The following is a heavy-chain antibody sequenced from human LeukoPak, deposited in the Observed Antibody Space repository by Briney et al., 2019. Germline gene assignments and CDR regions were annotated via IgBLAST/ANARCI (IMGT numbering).Heavy chain of an antibody. J-gene: IGHJ3*02. V-gene: IGHV1-69*05. CDR3: ARVQTTYCSSTSCHDAFDI. Sequence: SVKVSCKASGGTFSSYAISWVRQAPGQGLEWMGGIIPIFGTANYAQKFQGRVTITTDESTSTAYMELSSLRSEDTAVYYCARVQTTYCSSTSCHDAFDIWGQGTMVTVSS. D-gene: IGHD2-2*01. CDR2: IIPIFGTA. CDR1: GGTFSSYA.